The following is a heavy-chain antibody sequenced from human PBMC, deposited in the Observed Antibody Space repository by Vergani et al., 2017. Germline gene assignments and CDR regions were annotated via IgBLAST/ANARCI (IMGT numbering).Heavy chain of an antibody. CDR2: IRYDGTKR. D-gene: IGHD3-22*01. CDR3: TKAGQYDSDNFHDS. CDR1: GFTFRIYG. Sequence: QVPLVESGGGVVQPGGSLRLSCAASGFTFRIYGMHWVRQAPGKGLEWVAFIRYDGTKRFYGDSVKGRFTISRDNSQTTVFLQMNSLRADDSAVYYCTKAGQYDSDNFHDSWGQGALVTVAS. V-gene: IGHV3-30*02. J-gene: IGHJ1*01.